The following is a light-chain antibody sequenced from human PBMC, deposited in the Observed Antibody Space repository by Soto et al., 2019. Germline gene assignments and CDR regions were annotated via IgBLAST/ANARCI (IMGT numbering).Light chain of an antibody. CDR2: GAS. CDR1: QSVSSN. V-gene: IGKV3-15*01. CDR3: QQYNNLRT. Sequence: EMVLTQSPATLSVSPGERATLSCRASQSVSSNLAWYQQKPGQAPRLLIYGASTRATGIPARFSGSGSGTEFTLTISSLQSEDFAVYYCQQYNNLRTFGQGTKVEIK. J-gene: IGKJ1*01.